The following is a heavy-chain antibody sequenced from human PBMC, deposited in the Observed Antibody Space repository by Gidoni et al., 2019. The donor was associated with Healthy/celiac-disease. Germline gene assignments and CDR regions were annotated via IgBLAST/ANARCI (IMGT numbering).Heavy chain of an antibody. J-gene: IGHJ3*02. Sequence: EVQLVESGGGLVQPGGSLRLSCAASGLPFSSYWMHWVHQAPGKGLVWVSRINSDGSSTSYADSVKGRFTISRDNAKNTLYLQMNSLRAEDTAVYYCATGVARWLHRDAFDIWGQGTMVTVSS. D-gene: IGHD5-12*01. CDR3: ATGVARWLHRDAFDI. V-gene: IGHV3-74*01. CDR2: INSDGSST. CDR1: GLPFSSYW.